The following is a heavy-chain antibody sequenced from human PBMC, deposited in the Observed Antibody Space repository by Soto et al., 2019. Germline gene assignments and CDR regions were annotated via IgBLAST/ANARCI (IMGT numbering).Heavy chain of an antibody. CDR2: INHSGST. CDR3: ARVRLIRHPLRRMAGWFDP. Sequence: SETLSLTCAVYGGSFSGYYWSWIRQPPGKGLEWIGEINHSGSTNYNPSLKSRVTISVDTSKNQFSLKLSSVTAADTAVYYCARVRLIRHPLRRMAGWFDPWGQGTLVTVSS. V-gene: IGHV4-34*01. J-gene: IGHJ5*02. CDR1: GGSFSGYY. D-gene: IGHD3-16*01.